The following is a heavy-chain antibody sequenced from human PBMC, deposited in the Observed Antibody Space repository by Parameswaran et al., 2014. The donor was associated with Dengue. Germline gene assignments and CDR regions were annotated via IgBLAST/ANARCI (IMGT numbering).Heavy chain of an antibody. V-gene: IGHV3-9*01. Sequence: GGSLRLSCAVSGFTFDDYSIHWVRQAPGKGLEWVSGFSWISGSVGYADFVKGRFTISRDIAKNSLYLQMNSLRVDDTALYYCVRAWSGGDLPGDYYFDFWGQGTLVTVSS. CDR3: VRAWSGGDLPGDYYFDF. CDR1: GFTFDDYS. D-gene: IGHD2-21*02. J-gene: IGHJ4*02. CDR2: FSWISGSV.